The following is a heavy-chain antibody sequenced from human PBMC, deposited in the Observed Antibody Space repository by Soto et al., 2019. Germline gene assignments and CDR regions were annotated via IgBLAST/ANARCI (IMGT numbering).Heavy chain of an antibody. J-gene: IGHJ6*02. CDR2: ISFDESNQ. CDR3: AKEPYNFRWYGLYGLDV. V-gene: IGHV3-30*18. D-gene: IGHD1-20*01. CDR1: GFTFSNYG. Sequence: QVQLVESGGGVVQPGRSLRLSCAASGFTFSNYGMHWVRQAPGKGLEWVALISFDESNQYYADSVKGRFTISRENYKKTLYLKMHSMRPEDTGVYYCAKEPYNFRWYGLYGLDVWGQGTKVSVSS.